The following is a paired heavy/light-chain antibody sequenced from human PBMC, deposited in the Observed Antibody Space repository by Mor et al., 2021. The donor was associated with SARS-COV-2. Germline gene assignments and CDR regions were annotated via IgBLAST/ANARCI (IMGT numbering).Light chain of an antibody. CDR3: LQYKIYSRT. Sequence: DIQMTQSPSSLSASVGDRVTITCRASQDISNSLAWFQQRPGKAPKSLICAASSLQSGVPSRFSGGGSGTDFTLTISSLQPEDFATYYCLQYKIYSRTFGQGTKVEIK. J-gene: IGKJ1*01. CDR2: AAS. CDR1: QDISNS. V-gene: IGKV1-16*01.
Heavy chain of an antibody. CDR2: SRNKANSYTT. V-gene: IGHV3-72*01. D-gene: IGHD2-15*01. CDR1: GFTFSDHY. CDR3: VSLMAVLFV. Sequence: EVQLVESGGGLVQPGGSLRLSCVVSGFTFSDHYMDWVRQAPGKGLEWVGLSRNKANSYTTEYAASVKGRFTISRDDSKNSVYLQMNNLKIEDTAIYYCVSLMAVLFVWGQGTTVTVSS. J-gene: IGHJ6*02.